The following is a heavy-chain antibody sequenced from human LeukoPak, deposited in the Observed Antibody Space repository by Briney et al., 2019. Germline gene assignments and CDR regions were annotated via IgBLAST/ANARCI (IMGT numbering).Heavy chain of an antibody. D-gene: IGHD3-22*01. V-gene: IGHV1-69*13. J-gene: IGHJ4*02. CDR3: ASSYYYDSSGLY. CDR2: IIPIFGTA. Sequence: ASVKVSCKASGGTFTSYAISWVRQAPGQGLEWMGGIIPIFGTANYAQKFQGRVTITADESTSTAYMELSSLRSEDTAVYYCASSYYYDSSGLYWGQGTLVTVSS. CDR1: GGTFTSYA.